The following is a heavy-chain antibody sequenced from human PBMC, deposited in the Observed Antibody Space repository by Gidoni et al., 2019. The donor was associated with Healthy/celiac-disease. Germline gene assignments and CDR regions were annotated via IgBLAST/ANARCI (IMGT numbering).Heavy chain of an antibody. Sequence: EVQLVESGGGLVQPGRSLRLSCAASGFPFADYAMHWVRQAPGKGLEWVSGISWNSGSIGYADSVKGRFTISRDNAKNSLYLQMNSLRAEDTALYYCAKEVGAGHGGYAFDIWGQGTMVTVSS. V-gene: IGHV3-9*01. J-gene: IGHJ3*02. D-gene: IGHD3-16*01. CDR1: GFPFADYA. CDR2: ISWNSGSI. CDR3: AKEVGAGHGGYAFDI.